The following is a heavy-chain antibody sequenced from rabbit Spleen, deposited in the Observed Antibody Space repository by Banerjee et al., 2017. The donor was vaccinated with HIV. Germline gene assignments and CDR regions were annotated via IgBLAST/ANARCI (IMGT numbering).Heavy chain of an antibody. J-gene: IGHJ3*01. CDR2: IYAGSSDST. Sequence: QSLEESGGDLVKPGASLTLTCTASGFSFSSTYWICWVRQAPGKGPEWIACIYAGSSDSTYSATWAKGRFTLSKTSSTTVTLQMTSLTAADTATYFCARDLDGVIGWNFGWWGQGTLVTVS. D-gene: IGHD4-1*01. CDR1: GFSFSSTYW. CDR3: ARDLDGVIGWNFGW. V-gene: IGHV1S40*01.